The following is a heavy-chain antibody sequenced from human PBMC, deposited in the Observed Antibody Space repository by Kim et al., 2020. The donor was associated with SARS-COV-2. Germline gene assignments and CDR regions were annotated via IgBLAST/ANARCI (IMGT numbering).Heavy chain of an antibody. D-gene: IGHD3-10*01. Sequence: GGSLRHSCAASGFTFSSYAMSWVRQAPGKGLEWVSVINSGGSSTYYADSVKGRFTISRDNSKNTLYLQMNSLRAEDTAVYYCAKGPYGSGTYYSDYWGQGTLVTVSS. V-gene: IGHV3-23*03. CDR2: INSGGSST. CDR1: GFTFSSYA. CDR3: AKGPYGSGTYYSDY. J-gene: IGHJ4*02.